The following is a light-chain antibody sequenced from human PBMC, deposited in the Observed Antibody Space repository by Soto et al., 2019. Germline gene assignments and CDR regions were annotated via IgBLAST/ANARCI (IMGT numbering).Light chain of an antibody. V-gene: IGKV3-15*01. CDR3: QQYNNWPPWT. CDR2: GAS. CDR1: QSVSSN. Sequence: EIVLTQSPGTLSFSPGERATLSCRASQSVSSNLAWYQQKAGQAPRLLIFGASTRATGIPARFSGSGSGTEFTLTISSLQSEDFAVYYCQQYNNWPPWTFGQGTKVDIK. J-gene: IGKJ1*01.